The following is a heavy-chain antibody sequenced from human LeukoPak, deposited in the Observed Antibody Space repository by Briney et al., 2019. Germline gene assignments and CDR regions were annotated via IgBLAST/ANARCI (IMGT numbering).Heavy chain of an antibody. CDR1: GFTFSSYS. V-gene: IGHV3-21*01. CDR3: ARDSSGYYDWFDP. CDR2: ISSSSSYI. D-gene: IGHD3-22*01. J-gene: IGHJ5*02. Sequence: PGGSLRLSCAASGFTFSSYSMNWVRQAPGKGLEWVSSISSSSSYIYYADSVKGRFTISRDNAKNSLYLQMNSLRAEDTAVYYCARDSSGYYDWFDPWGQGTLVTVSS.